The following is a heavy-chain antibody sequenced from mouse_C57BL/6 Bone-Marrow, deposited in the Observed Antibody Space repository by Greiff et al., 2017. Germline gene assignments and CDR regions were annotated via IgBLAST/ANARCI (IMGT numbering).Heavy chain of an antibody. Sequence: VQLQQPGAELVKPGASVKLSCKASGYTFTSYWMQWVKQRPGQGLEWIGEIDPSDSYTNYNQKFKGKATLTVDTSSSTAYMQLSSLTSEDSAVYYCAREEDYEGAWFAYWGQGTLVTVSA. D-gene: IGHD2-4*01. V-gene: IGHV1-50*01. J-gene: IGHJ3*01. CDR1: GYTFTSYW. CDR3: AREEDYEGAWFAY. CDR2: IDPSDSYT.